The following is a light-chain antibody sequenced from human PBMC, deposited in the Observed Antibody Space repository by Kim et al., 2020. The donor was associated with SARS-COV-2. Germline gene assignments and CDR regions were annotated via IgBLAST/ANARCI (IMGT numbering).Light chain of an antibody. CDR3: AAWDDSLSGRGVV. CDR1: SSNTGSNY. Sequence: MTICCAGSSSNTGSNYVYWYQQLPGTAPKLLIYRNNQRPSGVPDRFSGSKSGTSASLAISGLRSEDEADYYCAAWDDSLSGRGVVFGGGTQLTVL. V-gene: IGLV1-47*01. J-gene: IGLJ2*01. CDR2: RNN.